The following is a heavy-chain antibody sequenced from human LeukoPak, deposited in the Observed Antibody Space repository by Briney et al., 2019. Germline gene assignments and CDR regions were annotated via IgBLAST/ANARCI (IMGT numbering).Heavy chain of an antibody. V-gene: IGHV1-8*01. CDR2: MNPNSGNT. CDR1: GYTFTTYD. J-gene: IGHJ4*02. CDR3: TRGRPSSFGY. Sequence: SVKVSCKASGYTFTTYDINWVRQATGQGLEWMGWMNPNSGNTGYAQKFQGRVTMTRDTSISTAYMELSSLRSEDTAVYYCTRGRPSSFGYWGQGTLVTVSS.